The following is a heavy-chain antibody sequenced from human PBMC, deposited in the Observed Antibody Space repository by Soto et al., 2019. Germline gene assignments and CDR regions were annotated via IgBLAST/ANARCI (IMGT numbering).Heavy chain of an antibody. Sequence: QVQLQQWGAGLLKPSETLSLNCAVYGGSFSGYYWSWIRQPPGKGLEWIGEINHRGSINYNPSLKSRVTMSVDTSKNQFSLKLNSVTAADTAVFYCARXSRMXXPAASGRDYYYHGLDVWGQGTAVTVSS. J-gene: IGHJ6*02. CDR1: GGSFSGYY. CDR3: ARXSRMXXPAASGRDYYYHGLDV. CDR2: INHRGSI. V-gene: IGHV4-34*01. D-gene: IGHD6-25*01.